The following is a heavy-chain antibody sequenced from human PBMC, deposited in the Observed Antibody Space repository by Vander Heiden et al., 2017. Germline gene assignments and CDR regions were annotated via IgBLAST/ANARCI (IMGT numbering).Heavy chain of an antibody. J-gene: IGHJ4*02. V-gene: IGHV4-39*01. Sequence: QLQLQESGPGLVQPSETLSLTCTVSGRSISSSSYYWGWIRQPPGKGLEWIGSIYYSGSTYYNPSLKSRVTISVDTSKNQFSLKLSSVTAADTAVYYCARRTATRMGHYFDYWGQGTLVTVSS. D-gene: IGHD6-25*01. CDR3: ARRTATRMGHYFDY. CDR2: IYYSGST. CDR1: GRSISSSSYY.